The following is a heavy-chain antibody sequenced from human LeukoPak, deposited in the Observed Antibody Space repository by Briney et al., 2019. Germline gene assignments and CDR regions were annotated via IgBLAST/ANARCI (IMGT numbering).Heavy chain of an antibody. CDR1: GFTFSSYS. CDR2: ISSSSSYI. CDR3: AREMGGDYYDSSGIDAFDI. D-gene: IGHD3-22*01. J-gene: IGHJ3*02. Sequence: GGSLRLSCAASGFTFSSYSMNWVRQAPGKGLEWVSSISSSSSYIYYADSVKGRFTISRDNAKNSLYLQMNSLRAEDTAVYYCAREMGGDYYDSSGIDAFDIWGQGTMVTVSP. V-gene: IGHV3-21*01.